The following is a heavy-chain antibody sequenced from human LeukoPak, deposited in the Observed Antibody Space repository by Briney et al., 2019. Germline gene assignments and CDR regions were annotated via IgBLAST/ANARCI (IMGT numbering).Heavy chain of an antibody. CDR2: ISYDGSNK. CDR3: ARGTNPMAYYMDV. J-gene: IGHJ6*03. D-gene: IGHD2-8*01. Sequence: PGGSLRLSCAASGFTFSSYAMHWVRQAPGKGLEWVAVISYDGSNKYYADSVKGRFTISRDTSKNTLYLQMNSLRAEDTAVYYCARGTNPMAYYMDVWGKGTTVTVSS. V-gene: IGHV3-30*04. CDR1: GFTFSSYA.